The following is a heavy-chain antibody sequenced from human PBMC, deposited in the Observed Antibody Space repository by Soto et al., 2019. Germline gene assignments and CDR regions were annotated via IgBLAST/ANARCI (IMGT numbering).Heavy chain of an antibody. CDR2: IYSGGST. CDR1: GFTVSSNY. Sequence: GGSLRLSCAASGFTVSSNYMSWVRQAPGKGLEWVSVIYSGGSTYYADSVKGRFTISRDNSKNTVHLQMNSLRAEDTAVYYCAKNHYGDYLYYYYGMDVWGQGTTVTVSS. CDR3: AKNHYGDYLYYYYGMDV. J-gene: IGHJ6*02. D-gene: IGHD4-17*01. V-gene: IGHV3-53*01.